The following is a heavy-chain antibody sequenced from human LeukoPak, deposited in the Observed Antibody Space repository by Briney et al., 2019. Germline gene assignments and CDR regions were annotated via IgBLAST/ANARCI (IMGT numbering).Heavy chain of an antibody. CDR3: ATDPYYYGSGSPLLDY. D-gene: IGHD3-10*01. Sequence: ASVKVSCKASGYTFTGYYMHWVRQAPGQGLEWMGWINPNSGGTNYAQKFQGRVTMTRDTSISTAYMELSRLRSDDTAVYYCATDPYYYGSGSPLLDYWGQGTLVTVSS. CDR2: INPNSGGT. CDR1: GYTFTGYY. J-gene: IGHJ4*02. V-gene: IGHV1-2*02.